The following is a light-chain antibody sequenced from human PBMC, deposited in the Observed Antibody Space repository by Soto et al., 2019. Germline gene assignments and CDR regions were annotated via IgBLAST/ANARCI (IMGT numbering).Light chain of an antibody. V-gene: IGKV3-20*01. CDR1: ESVGSSL. CDR3: QHEGRS. J-gene: IGKJ5*01. CDR2: AAS. Sequence: KVWKSSAGALSFSLGERAIISCRTSESVGSSLLAWYQQKPGQAPRLLIYAASSRATGISDRFSGSGSGTDFTLIINRLDPEDSAVYYWQHEGRSFGEGTRLEIK.